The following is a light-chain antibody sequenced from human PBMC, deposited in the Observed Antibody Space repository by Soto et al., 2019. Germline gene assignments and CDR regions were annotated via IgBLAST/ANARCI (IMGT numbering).Light chain of an antibody. J-gene: IGKJ1*01. CDR2: GPS. V-gene: IGKV3-15*01. CDR3: QQYNNWPPT. Sequence: EIVLTQSPGTLSLSPGERATLSCRASQSISSNLAWYQQKPGQAPRLLIYGPSTRATGIPARFSGSGSGTEFTLTISSLQSEDFAVYYCQQYNNWPPTFGQGTKVDIK. CDR1: QSISSN.